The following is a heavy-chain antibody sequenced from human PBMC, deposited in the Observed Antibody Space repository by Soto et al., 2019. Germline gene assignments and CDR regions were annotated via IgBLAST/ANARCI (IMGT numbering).Heavy chain of an antibody. V-gene: IGHV3-7*01. J-gene: IGHJ6*02. CDR2: IKQDGSEK. CDR1: GFTFSSYW. CDR3: ARDYTRSSWDWRYYYYYGMDV. D-gene: IGHD6-13*01. Sequence: EVQLVESGGGLVQPGGSLRLSCAASGFTFSSYWMSWVRQAPGKGLEWVANIKQDGSEKYYVDSVKGRFTISRDNAKNSLYLQMNSLRAEDTAVHYCARDYTRSSWDWRYYYYYGMDVWGQGTTVTVSS.